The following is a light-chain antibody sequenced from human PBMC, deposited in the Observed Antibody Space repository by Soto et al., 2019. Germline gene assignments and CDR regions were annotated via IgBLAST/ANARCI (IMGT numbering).Light chain of an antibody. CDR3: QQYGSSPRT. V-gene: IGKV3-20*01. Sequence: EIVLAQSPGTLSLSPGERATLSCRASQSVSSNFLAWYQQKPGQAPWLLIYGASNRAAGVPDRFSGSGSGTDFTLTISRLEPEDFAVYYCQQYGSSPRTFXQGTKVDIK. J-gene: IGKJ1*01. CDR2: GAS. CDR1: QSVSSNF.